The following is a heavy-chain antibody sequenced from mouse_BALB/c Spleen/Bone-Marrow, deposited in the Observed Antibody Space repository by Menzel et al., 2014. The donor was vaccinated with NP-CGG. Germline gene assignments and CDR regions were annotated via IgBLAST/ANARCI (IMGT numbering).Heavy chain of an antibody. CDR2: INPSTGYT. Sequence: QVQLQQSGAELAKPGASVKMSCKASGYTFTSYWMHWVKPRPGQGLEWIGYINPSTGYTEYNQKFKDKATLTADKSSSTAYMQLSSLTSEDSAVYYCARSRDGYDSFAYWGQGTPVTVSA. J-gene: IGHJ3*01. D-gene: IGHD2-2*01. V-gene: IGHV1-7*01. CDR1: GYTFTSYW. CDR3: ARSRDGYDSFAY.